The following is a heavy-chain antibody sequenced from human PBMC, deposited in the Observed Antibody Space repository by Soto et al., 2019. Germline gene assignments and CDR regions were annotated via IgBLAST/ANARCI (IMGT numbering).Heavy chain of an antibody. Sequence: SGPTLVNPTQTLTLTCTFSGFSLSTSGVGVGWIRQPPGKALGWLALIYWDDVKRYSPSLKNRLTITKDTSKNQVVLTMTNMDPVDTATYYCAHSVAAALLYYWGQGTLVTVSS. CDR2: IYWDDVK. J-gene: IGHJ4*02. CDR3: AHSVAAALLYY. CDR1: GFSLSTSGVG. V-gene: IGHV2-5*02. D-gene: IGHD6-13*01.